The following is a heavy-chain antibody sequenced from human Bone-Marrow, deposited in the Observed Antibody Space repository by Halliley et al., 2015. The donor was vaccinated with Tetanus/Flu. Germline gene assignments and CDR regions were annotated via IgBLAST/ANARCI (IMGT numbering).Heavy chain of an antibody. V-gene: IGHV4-59*01. J-gene: IGHJ4*02. CDR2: IYDRGNT. Sequence: GLVKPSETLSLTCTVSGGSISSYYWSWIRQPPGKTLEWIGYIYDRGNTNYNPSLESRIVISVDKAKNQVSLRLNSVTAADTAVYYCARDLGFSDYGEDALDYWGQGILVTVS. D-gene: IGHD4-17*01. CDR3: ARDLGFSDYGEDALDY. CDR1: GGSISSYY.